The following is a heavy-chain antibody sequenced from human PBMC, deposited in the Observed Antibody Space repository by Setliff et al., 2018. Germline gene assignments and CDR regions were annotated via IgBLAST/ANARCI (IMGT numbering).Heavy chain of an antibody. CDR1: GYTLTELS. CDR2: FDPGDGET. Sequence: ASVKVSCKFSGYTLTELSMHWVRQAPGKGLEWMGGFDPGDGETIYAQKFQGRVTMTEDTSTGTAYMELSSLRSEDTAVYYCATNSGGNTIDAFDIWGQGTMVTVSS. CDR3: ATNSGGNTIDAFDI. D-gene: IGHD2-15*01. V-gene: IGHV1-24*01. J-gene: IGHJ3*02.